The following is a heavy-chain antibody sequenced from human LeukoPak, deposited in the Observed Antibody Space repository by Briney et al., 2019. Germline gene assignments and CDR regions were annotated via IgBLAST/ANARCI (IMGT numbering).Heavy chain of an antibody. V-gene: IGHV3-21*01. CDR3: ARVYRYGSGSYYLYYYYYMDV. J-gene: IGHJ6*03. Sequence: PGGSLRLSCAASGFTFSSYSMNWVRQAPGKGLEWVSSISSSSSYIYYADSVKGRFTISRDNAKNSLYLQMNSLRAEDTAVYYCARVYRYGSGSYYLYYYYYMDVWGKGTTVTISS. D-gene: IGHD3-10*01. CDR2: ISSSSSYI. CDR1: GFTFSSYS.